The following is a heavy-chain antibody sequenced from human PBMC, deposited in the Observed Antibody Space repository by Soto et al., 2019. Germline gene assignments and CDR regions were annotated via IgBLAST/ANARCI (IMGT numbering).Heavy chain of an antibody. CDR1: GFTFSSYA. Sequence: GGSLRLSCAASGFTFSSYAMSWVRQAPGKGLEWVSAISGSGGSTYYADSVKGRFTISRDNSKNTLYLQMNSLRAEDTAVYYCAKDYSRNRIVGATFDYWGQGTLVTVSS. CDR3: AKDYSRNRIVGATFDY. CDR2: ISGSGGST. D-gene: IGHD1-26*01. J-gene: IGHJ4*02. V-gene: IGHV3-23*01.